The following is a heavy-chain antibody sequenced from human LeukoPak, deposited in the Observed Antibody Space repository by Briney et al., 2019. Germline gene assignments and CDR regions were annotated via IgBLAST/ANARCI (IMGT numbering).Heavy chain of an antibody. CDR1: GFTFSSYW. CDR2: IKQDGSEK. V-gene: IGHV3-7*03. J-gene: IGHJ4*02. Sequence: GGSLRLSCAAPGFTFSSYWMSWVRQAPGKGLEWVANIKQDGSEKYYVDSVKGRFTISRDNAKNSLYLQMNSLRAEDTAVYYCARSSTAAFDYWGQGTLVTVSS. D-gene: IGHD6-13*01. CDR3: ARSSTAAFDY.